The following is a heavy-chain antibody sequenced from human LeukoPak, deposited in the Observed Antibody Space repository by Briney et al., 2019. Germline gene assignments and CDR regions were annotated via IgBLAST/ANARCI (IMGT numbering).Heavy chain of an antibody. CDR2: ISAYNDNT. CDR3: ARDSPYGYDY. V-gene: IGHV1-18*01. Sequence: ASVKVSCKASGSTFTSYSISCVRQAPGQRLEGMVWISAYNDNTNYAQKLQGRVTMTTDTSTSTAYMELRSLRSDDTAVYYCARDSPYGYDYWGEGTLVTVSS. J-gene: IGHJ4*02. D-gene: IGHD5-18*01. CDR1: GSTFTSYS.